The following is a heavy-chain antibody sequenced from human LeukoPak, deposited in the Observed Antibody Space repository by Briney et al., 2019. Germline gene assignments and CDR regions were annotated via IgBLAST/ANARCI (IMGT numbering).Heavy chain of an antibody. D-gene: IGHD3-10*01. Sequence: SETLSLTCAVYGGSFSGYYWSWIRQPPGKGLEWIGEINHSGSTNYNPSLKSRATISVDTSKNQFSLKLSSVTAADTAVYYCARHGTSGSYYNSRTDWFDPWGQGTLVTVSS. CDR3: ARHGTSGSYYNSRTDWFDP. CDR2: INHSGST. CDR1: GGSFSGYY. V-gene: IGHV4-34*01. J-gene: IGHJ5*02.